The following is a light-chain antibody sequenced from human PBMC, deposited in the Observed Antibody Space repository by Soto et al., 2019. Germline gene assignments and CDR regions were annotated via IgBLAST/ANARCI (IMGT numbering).Light chain of an antibody. V-gene: IGKV3-15*01. CDR1: QSVSSN. J-gene: IGKJ2*01. CDR2: GAS. CDR3: QQYNNWPSYT. Sequence: EIVMTQSPATLSVSPGERATLSCRASQSVSSNLAWYQQKPGQAPRLLISGASTRATGIPARFSGSGSGTEFTLTISSLQSEDFAAYYCQQYNNWPSYTFGQGTKLEIK.